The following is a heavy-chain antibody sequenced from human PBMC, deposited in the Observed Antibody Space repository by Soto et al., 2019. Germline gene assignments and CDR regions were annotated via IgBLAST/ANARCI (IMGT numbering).Heavy chain of an antibody. J-gene: IGHJ6*02. CDR1: GDSVASNSAA. CDR3: ARGTAAGTGMDV. CDR2: TYYRSKWYN. D-gene: IGHD6-13*01. Sequence: PGQALSLTCAISGDSVASNSAAWNWIRQSPSRGLEWLGRTYYRSKWYNDYAVSVKSRITINPDTSKNQFSLQLNSVTPEDTAVYYCARGTAAGTGMDVWGQGTTVTVSS. V-gene: IGHV6-1*01.